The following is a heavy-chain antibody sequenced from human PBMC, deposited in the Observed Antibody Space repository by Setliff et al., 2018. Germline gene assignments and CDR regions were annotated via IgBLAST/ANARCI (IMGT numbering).Heavy chain of an antibody. CDR2: IQKSGST. CDR1: GVSISSYY. CDR3: ARLSWNGLRYYGLDV. D-gene: IGHD3-3*01. J-gene: IGHJ6*02. Sequence: SETLSLTCNVSGVSISSYYWSWIRQPPGKGLECIGYIQKSGSTNYNPSLMSRVSISVDTSKNQFSLKLRSVTAADTAVYYCARLSWNGLRYYGLDVWGQGTTVTVSS. V-gene: IGHV4-59*01.